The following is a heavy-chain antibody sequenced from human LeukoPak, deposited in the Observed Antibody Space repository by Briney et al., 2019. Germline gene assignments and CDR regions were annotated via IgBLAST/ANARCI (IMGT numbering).Heavy chain of an antibody. CDR1: GFTFSNYG. V-gene: IGHV3-33*03. Sequence: GGSLRLSCAASGFTFSNYGMHWVRQAPGKGLEWVAVIWYDGSSKYNADSVRGRFTISRDNSKNTLYVQMNSLRAEDTAVYYCAKGDYMITFGGVIEQYYFDYWGQGTLVTVSS. CDR3: AKGDYMITFGGVIEQYYFDY. D-gene: IGHD3-16*02. CDR2: IWYDGSSK. J-gene: IGHJ4*02.